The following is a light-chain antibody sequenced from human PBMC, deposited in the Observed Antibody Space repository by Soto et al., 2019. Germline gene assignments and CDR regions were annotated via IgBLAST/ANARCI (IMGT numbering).Light chain of an antibody. Sequence: DIQMTQSPATLSASVGDRVTITCRASQSISNWLAWYQQKPGKAPKLLIYKASSLERGVPSRFSGSGSGTEFTLTISSLQPDDFATYYCQQYNGYSRTFGQGTKVDI. CDR2: KAS. V-gene: IGKV1-5*03. J-gene: IGKJ1*01. CDR3: QQYNGYSRT. CDR1: QSISNW.